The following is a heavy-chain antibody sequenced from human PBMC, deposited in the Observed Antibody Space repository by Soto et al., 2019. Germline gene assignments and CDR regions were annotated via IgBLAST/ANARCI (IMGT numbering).Heavy chain of an antibody. D-gene: IGHD2-15*01. CDR1: GGSVSSGSYY. J-gene: IGHJ5*02. CDR3: ARDNCSGGSCYSGHPNWFDP. Sequence: QVQLQESGPGLVKPSDTLSLTCTVSGGSVSSGSYYWSWIRQPPGKGLEWIGYIYYSGSTNYNPSLKSRVTISVDTSKNMVSMKLSSVTAADTAVYYCARDNCSGGSCYSGHPNWFDPWGQGTLVTVSS. V-gene: IGHV4-61*01. CDR2: IYYSGST.